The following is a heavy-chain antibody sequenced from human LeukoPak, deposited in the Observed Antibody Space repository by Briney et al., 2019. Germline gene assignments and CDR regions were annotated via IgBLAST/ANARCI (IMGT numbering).Heavy chain of an antibody. Sequence: GGSLRLSCAASGFTFSSYGMHWVRQAPGKGLEWVAFIRYDGSNKYYADSVKGRFTISRDNSKNTLYLQMNSLRAEDTAVYYCAKANSGTYGAFDIWGQGTLVTVSS. D-gene: IGHD1-26*01. V-gene: IGHV3-30*02. CDR2: IRYDGSNK. J-gene: IGHJ3*02. CDR3: AKANSGTYGAFDI. CDR1: GFTFSSYG.